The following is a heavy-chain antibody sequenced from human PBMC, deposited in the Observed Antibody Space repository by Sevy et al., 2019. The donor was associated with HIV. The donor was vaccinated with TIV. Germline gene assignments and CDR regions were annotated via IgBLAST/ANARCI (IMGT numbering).Heavy chain of an antibody. CDR2: ISYDGNLK. V-gene: IGHV3-30*18. D-gene: IGHD3-22*01. CDR1: GFTFNFYG. J-gene: IGHJ6*02. Sequence: GGSLRLSCAASGFTFNFYGMHWVRQAPGKGLEWVALISYDGNLKYYAYSAKGRFTISRDNSKNTLYLQMNSLRPEDTAVYYCVKAPNDYDNSGWAGLEVWGQGTTVTVSS. CDR3: VKAPNDYDNSGWAGLEV.